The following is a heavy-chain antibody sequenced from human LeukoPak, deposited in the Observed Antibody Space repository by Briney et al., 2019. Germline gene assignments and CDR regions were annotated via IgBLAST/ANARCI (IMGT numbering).Heavy chain of an antibody. CDR3: ARDLPYGISDYPPGI. CDR2: ISSRGITI. V-gene: IGHV3-48*03. D-gene: IGHD3-22*01. Sequence: PGGSLRLSCAASGFTFSSYEMNWVRQAPGKGLEWGSYISSRGITIYYADSVRGRFAISKDNAKHSLYLQMNSLRAEDTAVYYCARDLPYGISDYPPGIWGQGTLVTVSS. CDR1: GFTFSSYE. J-gene: IGHJ4*02.